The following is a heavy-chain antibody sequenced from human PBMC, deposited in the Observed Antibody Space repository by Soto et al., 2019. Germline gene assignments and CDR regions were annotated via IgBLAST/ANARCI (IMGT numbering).Heavy chain of an antibody. CDR3: ARVMVRGYYYYYYMDG. V-gene: IGHV4-34*01. Sequence: QVQLQQWGAGLLKPSETLYLTCAVYGGSFSGYYWSWIRQPPGKGLEWIGEINHSGSTNYNPSLKSRVTISVDTSKNQFSLKLSSVTAADTAVYYCARVMVRGYYYYYYMDGWGKGTTVTVSS. D-gene: IGHD3-10*01. J-gene: IGHJ6*03. CDR2: INHSGST. CDR1: GGSFSGYY.